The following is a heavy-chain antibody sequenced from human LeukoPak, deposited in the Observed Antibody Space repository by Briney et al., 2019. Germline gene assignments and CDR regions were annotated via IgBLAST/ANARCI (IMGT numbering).Heavy chain of an antibody. J-gene: IGHJ4*02. CDR3: ARAKDYDILTGYYPFDY. CDR2: ISSSSSYI. Sequence: PGGSLRLSCAASGFTFSSYSMNWVRQAPGKGLEWVSSISSSSSYIYYADSVKGRFTISRDNAKNSLYLQMNSLRAEDTAVYYCARAKDYDILTGYYPFDYWGQGTLVTVSS. V-gene: IGHV3-21*01. D-gene: IGHD3-9*01. CDR1: GFTFSSYS.